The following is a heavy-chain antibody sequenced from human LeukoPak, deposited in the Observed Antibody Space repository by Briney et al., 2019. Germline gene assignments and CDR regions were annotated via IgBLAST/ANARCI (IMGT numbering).Heavy chain of an antibody. CDR3: ARGVLRFLGYFDY. D-gene: IGHD3-3*01. V-gene: IGHV3-30*04. J-gene: IGHJ4*02. CDR2: ISYDGSNK. CDR1: GFTFSSYA. Sequence: GGSLRLSCAASGFTFSSYAMHWVRQAPGKGLEWVAVISYDGSNKYYADSVKGRFTISRDNSKNTLYLQMNSLRAEDTAVYYCARGVLRFLGYFDYWGQGTLVTVSS.